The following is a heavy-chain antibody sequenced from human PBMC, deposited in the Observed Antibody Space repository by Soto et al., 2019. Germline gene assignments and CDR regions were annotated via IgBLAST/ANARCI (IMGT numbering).Heavy chain of an antibody. J-gene: IGHJ6*02. D-gene: IGHD2-2*01. CDR3: ARDRGYCSSTSCYYYGMDV. Sequence: SVKVSCKASGGTFSSYAISWVRQAPGQGLEWMGGIIPIFGTANYAQKFQGRVTITADKSTSTAYMELSSLRSEDTAVYYCARDRGYCSSTSCYYYGMDVWGQGTTVTVSS. CDR1: GGTFSSYA. V-gene: IGHV1-69*06. CDR2: IIPIFGTA.